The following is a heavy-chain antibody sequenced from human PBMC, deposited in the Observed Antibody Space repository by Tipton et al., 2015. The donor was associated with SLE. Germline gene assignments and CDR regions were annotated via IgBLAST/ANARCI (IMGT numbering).Heavy chain of an antibody. D-gene: IGHD3-3*01. CDR1: GGSFSGHY. CDR2: IYYSGST. Sequence: TLSLTCALYGGSFSGHYWSWIRQPPGKGLEWIGSIYYSGSTYYNPSLKSRVTISVDTSKNQFSLKLSSVTAADTAVYYCARGGVGYDFWSGYNYFDYWGQGTLVTVAS. J-gene: IGHJ4*02. V-gene: IGHV4-34*01. CDR3: ARGGVGYDFWSGYNYFDY.